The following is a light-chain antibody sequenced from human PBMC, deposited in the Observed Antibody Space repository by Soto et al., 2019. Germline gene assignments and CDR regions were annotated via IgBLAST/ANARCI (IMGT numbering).Light chain of an antibody. CDR3: QQYYSTPT. CDR2: WAS. CDR1: QSVLYSSNNKNS. V-gene: IGKV4-1*01. J-gene: IGKJ2*01. Sequence: DIVMTQSPDSLAVSLGERATINCKSSQSVLYSSNNKNSLAWFQQKPGQPPTLLIYWASTRESGVPDRFSGSGSGTDFTLTISSLQAEDVAVYYCQQYYSTPTFGQGTKLEIK.